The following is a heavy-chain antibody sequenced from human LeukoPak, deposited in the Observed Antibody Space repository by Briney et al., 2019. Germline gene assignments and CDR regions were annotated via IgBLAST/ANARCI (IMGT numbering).Heavy chain of an antibody. V-gene: IGHV1-46*01. Sequence: ASVKVSCKASGYTFTSYDINWVRQAPGQGLEWMGIINPSGGGTSYAQKFQGRVTMTRDTSTSTVYMELSSLRSEDTAVYYCARDGDAFRASPGGEGFDYWGQGTLVTVSS. CDR3: ARDGDAFRASPGGEGFDY. J-gene: IGHJ4*02. CDR1: GYTFTSYD. CDR2: INPSGGGT. D-gene: IGHD4-17*01.